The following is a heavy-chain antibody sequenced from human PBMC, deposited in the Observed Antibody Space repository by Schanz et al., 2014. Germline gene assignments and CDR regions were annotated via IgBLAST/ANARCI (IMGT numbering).Heavy chain of an antibody. CDR2: ISSSSGTI. Sequence: EVQLLESGGGLVQPGGSLRLSCAASGFTFSNHGMHWVRQAPEKGLEWVSYISSSSGTIYYADSVKGRFTISRDNAKNLLYLQMNGLRAEDTAVYFCARDLSSLIQGDVWGKGTTVTVSS. CDR3: ARDLSSLIQGDV. J-gene: IGHJ6*04. CDR1: GFTFSNHG. D-gene: IGHD2-2*01. V-gene: IGHV3-48*01.